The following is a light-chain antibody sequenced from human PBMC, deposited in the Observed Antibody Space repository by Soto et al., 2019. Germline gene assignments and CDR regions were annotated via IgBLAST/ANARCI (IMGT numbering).Light chain of an antibody. CDR1: TGAVTSGNF. J-gene: IGLJ3*02. CDR2: RTD. V-gene: IGLV7-43*01. Sequence: QAVVTQEPSLTVSPGGTVTLTCASSTGAVTSGNFPNWVQQRPGQSPTSLIYRTDNRHSCTPARFSGSLLGGKAALTLSDVQPEDEADYYCLLYSGGVGVFGGGTKLTVL. CDR3: LLYSGGVGV.